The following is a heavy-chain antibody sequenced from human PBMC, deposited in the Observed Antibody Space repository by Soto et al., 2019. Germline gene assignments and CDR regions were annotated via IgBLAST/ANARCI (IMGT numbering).Heavy chain of an antibody. J-gene: IGHJ3*02. CDR2: IIPIFGTA. V-gene: IGHV1-69*12. D-gene: IGHD3-3*01. Sequence: QVQLVQSGAEVKKPGSSVKVSCKASGGTFSSYAISWVRQAPGQGLEWMGGIIPIFGTANYAQKFQGRVTITADESTSTAYMELSSLRSEDTAVYYCARSIGFRFLKWYAFDIWGQGTMVTVSS. CDR1: GGTFSSYA. CDR3: ARSIGFRFLKWYAFDI.